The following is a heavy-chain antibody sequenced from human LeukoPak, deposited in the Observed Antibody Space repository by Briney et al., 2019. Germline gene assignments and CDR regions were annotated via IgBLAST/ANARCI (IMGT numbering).Heavy chain of an antibody. Sequence: PSETLPLTCTSPGGSFSSYSWTWIRQPPGKGLEWIGYIYYSGSTNYNPSLKSRVTISVDTSKNQFSLKLSSVTAADTAVYYCARACPRWFDPWGQGTLVTVSS. J-gene: IGHJ5*02. V-gene: IGHV4-59*01. CDR2: IYYSGST. CDR1: GGSFSSYS. CDR3: ARACPRWFDP.